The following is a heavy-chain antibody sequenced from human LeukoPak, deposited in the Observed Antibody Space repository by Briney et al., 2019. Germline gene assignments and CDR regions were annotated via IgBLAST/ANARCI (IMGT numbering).Heavy chain of an antibody. CDR2: INWSGDST. V-gene: IGHV3-20*04. CDR3: GSYGASVY. J-gene: IGHJ4*02. D-gene: IGHD3-10*01. CDR1: GFIFDDYG. Sequence: PGGSLRLSCAASGFIFDDYGMSWVRQAPGKGLEWVSGINWSGDSTGYADSVKGRFTISRDNARNSLYLQMNSLRAEDTALYYCGSYGASVYCGQGNLVTVSS.